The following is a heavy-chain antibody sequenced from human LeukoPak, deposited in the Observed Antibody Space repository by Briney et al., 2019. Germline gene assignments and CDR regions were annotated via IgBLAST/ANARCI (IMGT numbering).Heavy chain of an antibody. CDR2: IYYSGST. V-gene: IGHV4-59*01. CDR1: GGSISSYY. Sequence: SETLSLTCTVSGGSISSYYWSWIRQPPGKGLEWIGYIYYSGSTNYNPSLKSRVTISVDTSKDQFSLKLSSVTAADTAVYYCARDNWNYGSSMDVWGQGPTVTVSS. J-gene: IGHJ6*02. CDR3: ARDNWNYGSSMDV. D-gene: IGHD1-7*01.